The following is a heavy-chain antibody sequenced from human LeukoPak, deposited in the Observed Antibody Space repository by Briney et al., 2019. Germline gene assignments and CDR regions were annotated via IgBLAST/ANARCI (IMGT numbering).Heavy chain of an antibody. CDR3: ATLNGPLFEY. Sequence: GGYLRLSCAASGFTFSNIRWSWLPQAQGQGREWEASIHQHGNEKYFVDFVRGRFTFSRDNAKNSLYLQMSSLRAEDTAVYYCATLNGPLFEYWGQGTLVTVSS. CDR1: GFTFSNIR. V-gene: IGHV3-7*01. CDR2: IHQHGNEK. J-gene: IGHJ4*02. D-gene: IGHD2-8*01.